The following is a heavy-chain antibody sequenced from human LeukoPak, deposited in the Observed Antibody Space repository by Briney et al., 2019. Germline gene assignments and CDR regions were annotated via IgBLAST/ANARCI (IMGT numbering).Heavy chain of an antibody. J-gene: IGHJ4*02. CDR3: ARTGSSSSSFGY. CDR1: GFTFSSYS. CDR2: ISSSSSYI. D-gene: IGHD6-6*01. Sequence: GGSLRLSCAASGFTFSSYSMNRVRQAPGKGLEWVSSISSSSSYIYYADSVKGRFTISRDNAKNSLYLQMNSLRAEDTAVYYCARTGSSSSSFGYWGQGTLVTVSS. V-gene: IGHV3-21*01.